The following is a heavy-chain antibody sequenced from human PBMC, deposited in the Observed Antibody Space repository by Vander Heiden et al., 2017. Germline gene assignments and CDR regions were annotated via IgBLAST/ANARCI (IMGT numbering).Heavy chain of an antibody. CDR1: GLSLSSYG. D-gene: IGHD3-10*01. Sequence: QVRLVESGGTMVQPWMSLGLSVAVSGLSLSSYGVHWGRQAPGKGLEWVAVISYDGSKKFYEDSVKGRFTISRDNSKNTVYLEMDSLRAEDTAVYYCARGAYYGAGNEDFDDWGQGTRVTVSS. J-gene: IGHJ4*02. CDR2: ISYDGSKK. V-gene: IGHV3-33*05. CDR3: ARGAYYGAGNEDFDD.